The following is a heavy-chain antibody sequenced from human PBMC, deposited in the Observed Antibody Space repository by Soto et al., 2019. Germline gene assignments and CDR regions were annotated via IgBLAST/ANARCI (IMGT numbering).Heavy chain of an antibody. CDR2: MNPNSGNT. Sequence: ASVKVSCKAFGYPFSSYDFNWVRQATGQGLEWMGWMNPNSGNTGYAQEFQGRVTMTRNTSTGTAYMELSSLRFEDTAVYYCARGLRETVHYYTDVWGKGTTVTVSS. J-gene: IGHJ6*03. V-gene: IGHV1-8*02. CDR3: ARGLRETVHYYTDV. CDR1: GYPFSSYD. D-gene: IGHD1-26*01.